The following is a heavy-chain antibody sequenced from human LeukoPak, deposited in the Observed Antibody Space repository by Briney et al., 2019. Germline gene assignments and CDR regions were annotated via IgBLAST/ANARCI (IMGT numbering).Heavy chain of an antibody. V-gene: IGHV4-39*07. J-gene: IGHJ5*02. D-gene: IGHD4-17*01. Sequence: SETLSLTCTVSGGSISSSSYYWGWIRQPPGKGLEWIGSIYYSGSTYYNPSLKSRVTISVDTSKNQFSLKLSSVTAADTAVYYCARAPGLTTVTTSFFDPWGQGTLVTVSS. CDR1: GGSISSSSYY. CDR2: IYYSGST. CDR3: ARAPGLTTVTTSFFDP.